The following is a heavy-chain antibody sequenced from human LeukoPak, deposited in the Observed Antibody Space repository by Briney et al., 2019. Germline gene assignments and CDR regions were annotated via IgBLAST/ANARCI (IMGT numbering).Heavy chain of an antibody. J-gene: IGHJ4*02. Sequence: GRSLRLSCAASGFTFTTFAISWVRQAPGKGLEWVSAISGSGGSTYYADSVKGRFTISRDNSKNTLYLQMNSLRAEDTAVYYCAGGRDIVVVPAAFDYWGQGTLVTVSS. D-gene: IGHD2-2*01. CDR2: ISGSGGST. CDR1: GFTFTTFA. V-gene: IGHV3-23*01. CDR3: AGGRDIVVVPAAFDY.